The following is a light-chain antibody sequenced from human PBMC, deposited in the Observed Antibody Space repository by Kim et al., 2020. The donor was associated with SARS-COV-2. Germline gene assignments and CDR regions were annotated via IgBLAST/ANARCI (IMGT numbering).Light chain of an antibody. CDR3: MQGTHWPYT. J-gene: IGKJ2*01. CDR2: KLS. CDR1: QSLVHSDGNTY. Sequence: PASISCRSSQSLVHSDGNTYLHWLQQRPGQSPTRLIYKLSNRDSGVPDRFSGSGSGTDFTLKISRVETEDIGLYYCMQGTHWPYTFGQGTKLEI. V-gene: IGKV2-30*02.